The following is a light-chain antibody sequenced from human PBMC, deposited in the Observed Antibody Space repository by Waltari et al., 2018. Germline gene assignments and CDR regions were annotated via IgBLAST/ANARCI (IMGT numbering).Light chain of an antibody. Sequence: QSALTQPPSASRSPGQSVTISCTGTRSYVGGYNYASWYQQHPGKAPKLMIYEVSKRPSGVPDRFSGSKSGNPASLTVSGLQAEDEADYYCSSYAGSNNLVFGGGTKLTVL. CDR2: EVS. CDR3: SSYAGSNNLV. CDR1: RSYVGGYNY. J-gene: IGLJ2*01. V-gene: IGLV2-8*01.